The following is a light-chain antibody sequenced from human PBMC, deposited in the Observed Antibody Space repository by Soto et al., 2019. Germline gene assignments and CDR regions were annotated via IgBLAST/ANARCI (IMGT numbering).Light chain of an antibody. Sequence: QTVVTQPPSVSAAPGQKVTISCSGSSSNIGNNFVSWYQQLPGTAPRLLIYDNNNRPSGIPDRFSGSQSGTSATLAITGLQTGDEADYFCGTWDSSLSVVIFGGGTKLIVL. CDR3: GTWDSSLSVVI. V-gene: IGLV1-51*01. CDR2: DNN. J-gene: IGLJ2*01. CDR1: SSNIGNNF.